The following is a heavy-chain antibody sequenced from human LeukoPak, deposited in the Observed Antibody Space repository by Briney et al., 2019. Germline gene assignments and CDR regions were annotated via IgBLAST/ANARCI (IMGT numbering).Heavy chain of an antibody. CDR2: INTNTGNP. J-gene: IGHJ6*04. CDR3: ATARADPYGAMDV. CDR1: GYTFTSYY. D-gene: IGHD3-10*01. Sequence: ASVKVSCKASGYTFTSYYMHWVRQAPGQGLQWMGWINTNTGNPTYAQGFTGRFVFSLDTSVSTAYLQISSLKAEDTAVYYCATARADPYGAMDVWGKGTTVTVSS. V-gene: IGHV7-4-1*02.